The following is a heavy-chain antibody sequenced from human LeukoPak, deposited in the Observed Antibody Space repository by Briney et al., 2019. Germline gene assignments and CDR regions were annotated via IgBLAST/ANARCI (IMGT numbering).Heavy chain of an antibody. D-gene: IGHD2-15*01. CDR1: GFTFRSYA. CDR3: AKDRIATPPQGRFDP. Sequence: GGSLRLSCAASGFTFRSYAMNWVRQAPGKGLEWVSGISGSGDSLYYAGSVKGRFTISRDNSQNTLYLHMNNLGAEDTAIYYCAKDRIATPPQGRFDPWGQGTQVTVSS. CDR2: ISGSGDSL. V-gene: IGHV3-23*01. J-gene: IGHJ5*02.